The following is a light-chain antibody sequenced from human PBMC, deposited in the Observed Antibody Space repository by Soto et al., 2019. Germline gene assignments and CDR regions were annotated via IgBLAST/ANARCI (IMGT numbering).Light chain of an antibody. CDR3: QQYTSSPRA. CDR2: AAS. V-gene: IGKV3-20*01. J-gene: IGKJ1*01. Sequence: EIVLTQSPGTLSLSPGESATLSCIASQSISSTFVAWYQQKPGQAPRLLIYAASSRATGIPDRFSGSGSGTDYTLTISRLEPEDFALYYCQQYTSSPRAFGQGTKVDIK. CDR1: QSISSTF.